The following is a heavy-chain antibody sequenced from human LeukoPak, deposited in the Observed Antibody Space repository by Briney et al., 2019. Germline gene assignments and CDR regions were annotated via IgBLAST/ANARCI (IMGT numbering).Heavy chain of an antibody. CDR2: ISSSGSTI. Sequence: GGSLRLSCAASGFTFSSYEMNWVRQAPGKGLEWVSYISSSGSTIYRADSVKGRFTISRDNAKNSLYMQMNSWRAEDTAVYYCASDPGQLYGDYGFDYWGQGTLVTVSS. CDR1: GFTFSSYE. V-gene: IGHV3-48*03. CDR3: ASDPGQLYGDYGFDY. D-gene: IGHD4-17*01. J-gene: IGHJ4*02.